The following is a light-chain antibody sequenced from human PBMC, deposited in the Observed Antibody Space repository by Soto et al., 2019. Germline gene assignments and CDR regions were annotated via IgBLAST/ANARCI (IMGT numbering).Light chain of an antibody. CDR2: EVS. J-gene: IGLJ1*01. V-gene: IGLV2-14*01. CDR3: GSYTSSSNYV. Sequence: QSALTQPASVSGSPGQSITISCTGYIHYDFVSWYQQHPGTAPKPVIYEVSNRPSGTSDRFSGSKSGHTASLTISGLQTEDEAVYYCGSYTSSSNYVFGTGTKLTVL. CDR1: IHYDF.